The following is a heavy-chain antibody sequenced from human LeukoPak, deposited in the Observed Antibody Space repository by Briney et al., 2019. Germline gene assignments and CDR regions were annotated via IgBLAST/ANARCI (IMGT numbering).Heavy chain of an antibody. Sequence: GGSLRLSCAASGYTFSDHYIDWVRKAPGKGLEWVGHTRNKANNYATDYAASVKGRFTISRDDSRNSVYLQMNSLKTEDTAVYYCTRWRSGTSDWGQGTLVTVSS. CDR1: GYTFSDHY. D-gene: IGHD4-23*01. V-gene: IGHV3-72*01. J-gene: IGHJ4*02. CDR3: TRWRSGTSD. CDR2: TRNKANNYAT.